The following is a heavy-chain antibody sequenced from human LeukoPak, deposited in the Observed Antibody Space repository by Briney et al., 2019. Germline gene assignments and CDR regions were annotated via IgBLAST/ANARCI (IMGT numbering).Heavy chain of an antibody. CDR1: GFTFSSYG. CDR3: AKDGRGGTVPDY. CDR2: IWYDGSNK. V-gene: IGHV3-33*06. Sequence: GGSLRLSCAASGFTFSSYGMHWVRQAPGKGLEWVAVIWYDGSNKYYADSVKGRFTISRDNSKNTLYLQMNSLRAEDTAVYYCAKDGRGGTVPDYWGQGTLVTVSS. J-gene: IGHJ4*02. D-gene: IGHD1-26*01.